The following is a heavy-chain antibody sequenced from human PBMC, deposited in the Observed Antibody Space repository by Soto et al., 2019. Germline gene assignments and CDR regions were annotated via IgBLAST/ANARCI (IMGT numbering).Heavy chain of an antibody. Sequence: ASVKVSCKASGGTFSSYTISWVRQAPGQGLEWMGWINPNSGGTNYAQKFQGWVTMTRDTSISTAYMELSRLRSDDTAVYYCARSRDGYKNFDYWGQGTLVTVSS. CDR1: GGTFSSYT. V-gene: IGHV1-2*04. D-gene: IGHD5-12*01. CDR2: INPNSGGT. CDR3: ARSRDGYKNFDY. J-gene: IGHJ4*02.